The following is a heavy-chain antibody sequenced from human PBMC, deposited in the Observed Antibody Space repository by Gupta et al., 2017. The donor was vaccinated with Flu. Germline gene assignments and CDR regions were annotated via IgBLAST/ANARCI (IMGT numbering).Heavy chain of an antibody. CDR2: INHTGDT. V-gene: IGHV4-34*01. CDR1: GGSFSGYS. CDR3: AILRPLFRFLAA. D-gene: IGHD3-3*01. Sequence: QVRLQQGGAGLLKPSETLSLTCAVYGGSFSGYSWSWIRQSPEKGLEWIGEINHTGDTNYNPSLESRVTFSVDTSKYQFSLNLTSVTAADMAVYYCAILRPLFRFLAAWCQGTLVTVSS. J-gene: IGHJ5*02.